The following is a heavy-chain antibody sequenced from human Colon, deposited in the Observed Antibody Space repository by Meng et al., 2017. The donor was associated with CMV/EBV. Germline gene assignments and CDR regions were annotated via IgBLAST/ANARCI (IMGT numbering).Heavy chain of an antibody. CDR3: ARSPGWYSLDY. D-gene: IGHD2-15*01. CDR2: IYYSGST. CDR1: GGSISSSSYY. Sequence: SETLSLTCTVSGGSISSSSYYWGWIRQPPGKGLEWIGSIYYSGSTYYNPSLKSRVTISVDTSKNQFSLKLSSVTAADTGVYFCARSPGWYSLDYWGQGILVTVSS. J-gene: IGHJ4*02. V-gene: IGHV4-39*07.